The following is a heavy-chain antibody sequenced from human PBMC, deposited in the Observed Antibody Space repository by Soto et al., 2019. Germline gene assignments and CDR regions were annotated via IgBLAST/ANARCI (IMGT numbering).Heavy chain of an antibody. CDR3: ARGLSYSSGWYSTPIPRPYYYYYGMDV. Sequence: PGGSLRLSCAASGFTFSSYAMHWVRQAPGKGLEWVAVISYDGSNKYYADSVKGRFTISRDNSKNTLYLQMNSLRAEDTAVYYCARGLSYSSGWYSTPIPRPYYYYYGMDVWGQGTTVTVSS. J-gene: IGHJ6*02. CDR2: ISYDGSNK. CDR1: GFTFSSYA. V-gene: IGHV3-30-3*01. D-gene: IGHD6-19*01.